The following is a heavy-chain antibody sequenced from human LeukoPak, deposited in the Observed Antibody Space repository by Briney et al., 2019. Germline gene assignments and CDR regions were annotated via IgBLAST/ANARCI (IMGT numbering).Heavy chain of an antibody. J-gene: IGHJ4*02. CDR1: GLTFTDFW. CDR3: SGRDSSRSPRAY. CDR2: INPDGNEK. V-gene: IGHV3-7*01. Sequence: GGSLRLSCAASGLTFTDFWMNWVRLAPGRGLEWLANINPDGNEKYYVDSVKGRFAMSRDNAKNEVYLEMNSLRAEDTGVYYCSGRDSSRSPRAYWGQGTLVSVST. D-gene: IGHD6-13*01.